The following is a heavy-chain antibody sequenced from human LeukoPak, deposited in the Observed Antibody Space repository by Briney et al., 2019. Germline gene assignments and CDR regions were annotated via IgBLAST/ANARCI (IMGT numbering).Heavy chain of an antibody. J-gene: IGHJ4*02. V-gene: IGHV7-4-1*02. D-gene: IGHD3-16*02. Sequence: ASVKVSCKASGYSFTNFAMNWVRQAPGQGLEWMGWIHPSTGNPTYAQGFTGRFVFSLDTSASTTYLQISSLKAEDTAVYFCARAFQSLGGLSLPDYWGQGTLVTVSS. CDR2: IHPSTGNP. CDR3: ARAFQSLGGLSLPDY. CDR1: GYSFTNFA.